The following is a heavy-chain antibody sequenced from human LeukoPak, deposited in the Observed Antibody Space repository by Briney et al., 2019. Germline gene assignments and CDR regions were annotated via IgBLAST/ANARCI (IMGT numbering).Heavy chain of an antibody. CDR2: ISAYNGNT. Sequence: ASVKVSCKASGYTFTSYGISWVRQAPGQGLEWMGWISAYNGNTNYAQKLQGRVTMTTDTSTSTAYMELRSLRSDDTAVYYCARDRMAYSSGPKRFDYWGQGTLVTVSS. CDR3: ARDRMAYSSGPKRFDY. J-gene: IGHJ4*02. CDR1: GYTFTSYG. D-gene: IGHD6-19*01. V-gene: IGHV1-18*01.